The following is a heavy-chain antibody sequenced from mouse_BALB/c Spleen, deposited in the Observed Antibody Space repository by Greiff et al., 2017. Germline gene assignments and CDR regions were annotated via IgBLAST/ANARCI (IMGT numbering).Heavy chain of an antibody. J-gene: IGHJ3*01. CDR3: ARHGPLNWDGGFAY. V-gene: IGHV5-12-1*01. CDR1: GFAFSSYD. CDR2: ISSGGGST. D-gene: IGHD4-1*01. Sequence: EVKLMESGGGLVKPGGSLKLSCAASGFAFSSYDMSWVRQTPEKRLEWVAYISSGGGSTYYPDTVKGRFTISRDNAKNTLYLQMSSLKSEDTAMYYCARHGPLNWDGGFAYWGQGTLVTVSA.